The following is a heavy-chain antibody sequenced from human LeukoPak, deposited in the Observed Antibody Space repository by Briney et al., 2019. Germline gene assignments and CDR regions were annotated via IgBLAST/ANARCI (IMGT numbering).Heavy chain of an antibody. CDR2: INSDGSST. D-gene: IGHD3-22*01. CDR3: ARDPGTLFEYYYDSSGYYSDY. Sequence: GGSLRLSCAASGFTFSSYWMHWVRQAPGKGLVWVSRINSDGSSTSYADSVKGRFTISRDNAKNTLYLQMNSLRAEDTAVYYCARDPGTLFEYYYDSSGYYSDYWGQGTLVTVSS. J-gene: IGHJ4*02. V-gene: IGHV3-74*01. CDR1: GFTFSSYW.